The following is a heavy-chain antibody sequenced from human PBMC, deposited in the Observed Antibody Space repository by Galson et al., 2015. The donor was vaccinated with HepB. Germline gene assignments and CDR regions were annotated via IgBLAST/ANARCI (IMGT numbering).Heavy chain of an antibody. D-gene: IGHD6-13*01. CDR1: GFTFSDYY. CDR3: ARIRGAAAGTYYFDY. V-gene: IGHV3-11*06. CDR2: ISSSSSYT. J-gene: IGHJ4*02. Sequence: SLRLSCAASGFTFSDYYMSWIRQAPGKGLEWLSYISSSSSYTNYADSVKGRFTISRDNAKNSLYLQMNSLRAEDTAVYYCARIRGAAAGTYYFDYWGQGTLVTVSS.